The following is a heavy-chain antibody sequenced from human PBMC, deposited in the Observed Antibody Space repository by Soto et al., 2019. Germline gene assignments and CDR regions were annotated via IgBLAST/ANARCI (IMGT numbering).Heavy chain of an antibody. Sequence: RLSCAASGFTFSSYGMHWVRQAPGKGLEWVAVISYNGNNKYYADSVKGRLTISRDDSNNTVYLQMNSLRAEDTAVYYCVRRGDSRSSVWDYSYYGTDVWGAGTTLTVYS. D-gene: IGHD6-6*01. CDR2: ISYNGNNK. CDR1: GFTFSSYG. V-gene: IGHV3-30*03. CDR3: VRRGDSRSSVWDYSYYGTDV. J-gene: IGHJ6*04.